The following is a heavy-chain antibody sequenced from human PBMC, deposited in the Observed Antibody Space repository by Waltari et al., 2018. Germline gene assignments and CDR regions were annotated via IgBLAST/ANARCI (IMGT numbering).Heavy chain of an antibody. V-gene: IGHV3-23*03. CDR3: ARVVSSGYPDI. Sequence: EVQLLESGGGLVQPGESLKLSCAASGFPFTRHCLDWVRQATGEGLVWVSVIYSGDTTDYADAVKGRFTISRDNSKNTVYLRMNSLRAEDTAVYYCARVVSSGYPDIWGQGTMVTVSS. CDR1: GFPFTRHC. J-gene: IGHJ3*02. CDR2: IYSGDTT. D-gene: IGHD6-19*01.